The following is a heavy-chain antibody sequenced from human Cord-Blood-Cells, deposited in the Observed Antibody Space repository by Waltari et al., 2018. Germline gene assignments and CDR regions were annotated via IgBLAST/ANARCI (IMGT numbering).Heavy chain of an antibody. J-gene: IGHJ4*02. CDR2: NNHSGST. D-gene: IGHD3-10*01. Sequence: QVQLQQWGAGLLKPTETLSLTCAVYGGSCRGYYWGWIGQPPGKGLEWIGENNHSGSTNYNPSLKSRVTISVDTSKNQFSLKLSSVTAADTAVYYCARGLYYYGSGAFDYWGQGTLVTVSS. V-gene: IGHV4-34*01. CDR3: ARGLYYYGSGAFDY. CDR1: GGSCRGYY.